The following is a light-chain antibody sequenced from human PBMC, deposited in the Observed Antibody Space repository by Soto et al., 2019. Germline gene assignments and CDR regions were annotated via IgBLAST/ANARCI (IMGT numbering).Light chain of an antibody. V-gene: IGKV3-11*01. Sequence: IMLTQAPAPLSLSPGERATLSCRPSQSIGLAIAWYQHKPGQAPRLLIFDASQRATGIPARFRGSGSGTDFTLSISSLEPEDFAVYYCQQRTDRPPWTFGQGTKGDIK. J-gene: IGKJ1*01. CDR3: QQRTDRPPWT. CDR2: DAS. CDR1: QSIGLA.